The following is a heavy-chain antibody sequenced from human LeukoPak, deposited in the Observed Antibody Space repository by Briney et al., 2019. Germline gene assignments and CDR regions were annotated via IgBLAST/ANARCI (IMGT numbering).Heavy chain of an antibody. Sequence: PGGSLRLSCAASGFTFSSYWMSWVRQAPGKGLEWVANIKQDGSEKYYVDSVKGRFTISRDNAKNSLYLQMNSLRAEDTAVYYCARDAHYYDSSGSYDYWGQGTLVAVSS. J-gene: IGHJ4*02. V-gene: IGHV3-7*01. CDR2: IKQDGSEK. D-gene: IGHD3-22*01. CDR3: ARDAHYYDSSGSYDY. CDR1: GFTFSSYW.